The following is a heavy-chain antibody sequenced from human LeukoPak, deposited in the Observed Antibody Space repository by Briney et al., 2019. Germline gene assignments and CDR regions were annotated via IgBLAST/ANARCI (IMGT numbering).Heavy chain of an antibody. Sequence: SQTLSLTCTVSGGSISSGSYYWNWIRQPPGKGLEWIGYIYYSGSTYYNPSLKSRVTMSVDTSKNQFSLRLSSVTAADTAVYYCARGRRYCSGGSCDNWFDPWGQGTLVTVSS. D-gene: IGHD2-15*01. CDR3: ARGRRYCSGGSCDNWFDP. J-gene: IGHJ5*02. V-gene: IGHV4-30-4*01. CDR2: IYYSGST. CDR1: GGSISSGSYY.